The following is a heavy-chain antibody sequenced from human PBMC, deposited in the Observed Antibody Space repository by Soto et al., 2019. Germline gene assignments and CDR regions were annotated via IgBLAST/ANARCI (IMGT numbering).Heavy chain of an antibody. D-gene: IGHD1-20*01. J-gene: IGHJ5*02. CDR1: GFTFTSNA. CDR3: AKGHYNWNLPGWFDP. Sequence: PGGSLRLSCAASGFTFTSNAMSWVRQGPGKGLGWVSGVSSSGDRTYYTDSVKGRFTIARDNSKNTLYLQMDSLRAEDTATYYCAKGHYNWNLPGWFDPWGQGTLVTVSS. CDR2: VSSSGDRT. V-gene: IGHV3-23*01.